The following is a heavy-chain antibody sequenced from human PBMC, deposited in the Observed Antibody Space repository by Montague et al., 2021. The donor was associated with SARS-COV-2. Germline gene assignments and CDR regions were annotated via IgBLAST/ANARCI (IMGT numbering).Heavy chain of an antibody. CDR1: GGSISSSSYY. J-gene: IGHJ4*02. Sequence: SETLSLTCTVSGGSISSSSYYWGWIRQPPGRGLEWIGSIYYSGSTYYNPSLKSRVSMSVDKSWNQFSLRLTSVTAADTAIYYCARKGGGWSDLAYWGQGTLVTVSS. D-gene: IGHD2-15*01. V-gene: IGHV4-39*07. CDR3: ARKGGGWSDLAY. CDR2: IYYSGST.